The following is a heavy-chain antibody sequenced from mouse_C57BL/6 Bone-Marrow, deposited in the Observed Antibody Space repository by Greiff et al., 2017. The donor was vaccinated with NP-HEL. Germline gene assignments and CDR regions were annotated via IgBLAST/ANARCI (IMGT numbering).Heavy chain of an antibody. CDR2: IWSGGST. Sequence: VMLVESGPGLVQPSQSLSITCPVSGFSLTSYGVHWVRQSPGKGLEWLGVIWSGGSTDYNAAFISRLSISKDNSKSQVFFKMNSLQADDTAIYYCARDNGNYFDYWGQGTTLTVSS. CDR1: GFSLTSYG. D-gene: IGHD2-1*01. J-gene: IGHJ2*01. V-gene: IGHV2-2*01. CDR3: ARDNGNYFDY.